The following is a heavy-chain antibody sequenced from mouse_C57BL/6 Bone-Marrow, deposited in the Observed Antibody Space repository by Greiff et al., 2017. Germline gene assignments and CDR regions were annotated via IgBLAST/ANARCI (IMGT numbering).Heavy chain of an antibody. CDR3: ARRGILRWAMDY. D-gene: IGHD1-1*01. J-gene: IGHJ4*01. V-gene: IGHV1-53*01. Sequence: QVQLQQSGTELVKPGASVKLSCKASGYTFTSYWMHWVKQRPGQGLEWIGNINPSNGGTNYNDKFKSKATLTVDKSSSTAYMQLSSLTSEDSAVYYCARRGILRWAMDYWGQGTSVTVSS. CDR1: GYTFTSYW. CDR2: INPSNGGT.